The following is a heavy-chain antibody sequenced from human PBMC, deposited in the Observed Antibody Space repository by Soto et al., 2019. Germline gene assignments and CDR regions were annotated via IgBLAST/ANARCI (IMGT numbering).Heavy chain of an antibody. CDR2: INHSGST. CDR1: GGSFSGYY. V-gene: IGHV4-34*01. J-gene: IGHJ6*02. D-gene: IGHD3-9*01. CDR3: AREGYDILTGYYKTYYYYGMDV. Sequence: SETLSLTCAVYGGSFSGYYWSRIRQPPGKGLEWIGEINHSGSTNYNPSLKSRVTISVDTSKNQFSLKLSSVTAADTAMYYCAREGYDILTGYYKTYYYYGMDVWGQGTTVTVSS.